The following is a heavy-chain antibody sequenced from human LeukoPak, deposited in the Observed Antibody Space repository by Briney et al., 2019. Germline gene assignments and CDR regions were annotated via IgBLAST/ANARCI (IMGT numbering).Heavy chain of an antibody. CDR1: GYSISSGYY. CDR3: ARDLMIKQSAWELRFLEWLSRPSGWFDP. J-gene: IGHJ5*02. CDR2: IYHSGST. Sequence: SETLSLTCTVSGYSISSGYYWGWIRQPPGKGLEWIGSIYHSGSTYYNPSLKSRVTISVDTSKNQFSLKLSSVTAADTAVYYCARDLMIKQSAWELRFLEWLSRPSGWFDPWGQGTLVTVSS. D-gene: IGHD3-3*01. V-gene: IGHV4-38-2*02.